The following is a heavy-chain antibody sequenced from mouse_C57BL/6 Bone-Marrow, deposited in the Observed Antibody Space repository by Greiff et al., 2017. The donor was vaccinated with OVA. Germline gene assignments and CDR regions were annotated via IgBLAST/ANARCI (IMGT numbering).Heavy chain of an antibody. CDR1: GFTFSSYA. J-gene: IGHJ3*01. CDR2: ISGGGSNT. V-gene: IGHV5-4*01. D-gene: IGHD6-1*01. CDR3: ARENSAASHSLAY. Sequence: EVQLQESGGGLVKPGGSLKLSCAASGFTFSSYAMSWVRQTPEKRLEWVATISGGGSNTYYPDTVKGRFTISRDNAKNILYLQMSNLKSEDTAMYYCARENSAASHSLAYWGQGTLVTVSA.